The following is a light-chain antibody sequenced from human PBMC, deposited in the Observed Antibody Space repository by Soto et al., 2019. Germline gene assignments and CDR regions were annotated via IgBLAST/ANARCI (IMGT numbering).Light chain of an antibody. CDR1: QSISSW. V-gene: IGKV1-5*01. Sequence: DIQMTQSPSTLSASVGDRVTITCRASQSISSWLAWYQQKPGKAPKLLIYDASTRATGIPARFSGSGSGTEFTLTISSLQSEDFAVYYCQQYNNWPLWTFGQGTKVDI. CDR3: QQYNNWPLWT. J-gene: IGKJ1*01. CDR2: DAS.